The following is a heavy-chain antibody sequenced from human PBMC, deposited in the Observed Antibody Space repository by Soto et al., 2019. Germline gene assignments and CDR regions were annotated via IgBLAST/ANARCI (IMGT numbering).Heavy chain of an antibody. CDR1: GFTFSGYW. V-gene: IGHV3-7*01. D-gene: IGHD2-15*01. CDR2: IKQDGSEK. CDR3: AREQVEAAADNWFAP. Sequence: GGSLRLSCAASGFTFSGYWMSWVRQAPGKGLEWVANIKQDGSEKYYVDSVKGRFTISRDNAKNSLYLQMNSLRAEDTAVYYCAREQVEAAADNWFAPWGQGTLVTVSS. J-gene: IGHJ5*02.